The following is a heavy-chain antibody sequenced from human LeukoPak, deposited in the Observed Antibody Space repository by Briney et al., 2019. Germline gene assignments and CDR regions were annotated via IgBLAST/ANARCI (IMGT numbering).Heavy chain of an antibody. D-gene: IGHD6-13*01. CDR3: ARDLYRRQQLGCIDS. CDR2: ISSSSSYI. CDR1: GLNFYDSA. J-gene: IGHJ4*02. Sequence: GGSLRLSCVVSGLNFYDSAMHGVRQAPGKGLEWVSSISSSSSYIYYADSVRGRFAISRDNAKNSLYLQMNTVRVEDTAGYYCARDLYRRQQLGCIDSWGPGTLVTVSS. V-gene: IGHV3-21*01.